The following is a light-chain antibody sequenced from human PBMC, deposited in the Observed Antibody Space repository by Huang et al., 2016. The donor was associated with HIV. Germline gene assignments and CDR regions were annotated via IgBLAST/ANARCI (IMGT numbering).Light chain of an antibody. CDR3: EQLKNYPYT. V-gene: IGKV1D-13*01. Sequence: AIQLTQSPSSLSASVGDRVTIPCRASQGISSNLAWYQQKPGKSPTLLIYGASTLANGIRARFSGGGSGTKFTVAITGMQHEDNAIYHCEQLKNYPYTFDQGAKLEIK. CDR1: QGISSN. CDR2: GAS. J-gene: IGKJ2*01.